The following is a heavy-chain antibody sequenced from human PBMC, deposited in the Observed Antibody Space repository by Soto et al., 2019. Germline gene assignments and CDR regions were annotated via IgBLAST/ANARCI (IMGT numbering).Heavy chain of an antibody. CDR1: GGSISSSSYY. CDR3: ARLPQYRDYYYYYMDV. J-gene: IGHJ6*03. Sequence: SETLSLTCTVSGGSISSSSYYWGWIHQPPGKGLEWIGGIYYSGSTYYNPSLKIRVTISVDTSKNQFTLKLSSVTAADTAVYYCARLPQYRDYYYYYMDVWGKGTTVTVSS. V-gene: IGHV4-39*01. CDR2: IYYSGST. D-gene: IGHD2-2*01.